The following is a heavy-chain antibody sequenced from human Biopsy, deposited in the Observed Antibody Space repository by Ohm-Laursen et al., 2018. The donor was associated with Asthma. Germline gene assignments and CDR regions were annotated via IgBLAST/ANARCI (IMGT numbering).Heavy chain of an antibody. CDR3: ARTYYDFLTGQVKDVFGV. D-gene: IGHD3-9*01. CDR2: VNTGNGDT. CDR1: GYNFISFA. J-gene: IGHJ3*01. Sequence: AASVKVSCKASGYNFISFAIHWVRQAPGQRLEWMGWVNTGNGDTKYSQKFQGRVTITRDTSASTAYMELRSPRSEDTATYYCARTYYDFLTGQVKDVFGVWGQGTMVTVSS. V-gene: IGHV1-3*04.